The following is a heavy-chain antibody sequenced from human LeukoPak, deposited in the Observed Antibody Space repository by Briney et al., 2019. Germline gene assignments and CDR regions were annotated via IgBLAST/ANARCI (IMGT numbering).Heavy chain of an antibody. J-gene: IGHJ5*02. CDR3: ARALMTLVRGVPRTTWFDP. Sequence: SETLSLTCAVFGGSFSGYYWTWVRQAPGKGLEWIGEINESGTTNYNPSLDNRVTISLDRSKNQFSLKVTSLTAADTAVFYCARALMTLVRGVPRTTWFDPWGPGTLVTVSS. CDR1: GGSFSGYY. D-gene: IGHD3-10*01. CDR2: INESGTT. V-gene: IGHV4-34*01.